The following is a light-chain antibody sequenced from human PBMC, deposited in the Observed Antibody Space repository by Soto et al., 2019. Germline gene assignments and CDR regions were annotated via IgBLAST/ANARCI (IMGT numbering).Light chain of an antibody. CDR1: GGSIASNY. Sequence: NFMLTQPHSVSESPGKTVTTSCTRSGGSIASNYVQWYQQRPGSAPTTVIYEDNQRPSGVPDRFSGSIDSSSNSASLTISGLKTEDEADYYCQSYDSSKVFGGGTKLTVL. CDR3: QSYDSSKV. CDR2: EDN. J-gene: IGLJ3*02. V-gene: IGLV6-57*03.